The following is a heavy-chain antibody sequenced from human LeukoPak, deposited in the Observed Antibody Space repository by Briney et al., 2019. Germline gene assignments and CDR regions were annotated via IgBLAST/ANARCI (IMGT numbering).Heavy chain of an antibody. J-gene: IGHJ4*02. CDR3: ARHDADYYDSSGYPRDY. D-gene: IGHD3-22*01. Sequence: GESLKIPCKGSGYSFTSYWISWVRQMPGKGLEWMGRIDPSDSYTNYSPSFQGHVTISADKSISTAYLQWSSLKASDTAMYYRARHDADYYDSSGYPRDYWGQGTLVTVSS. CDR2: IDPSDSYT. CDR1: GYSFTSYW. V-gene: IGHV5-10-1*01.